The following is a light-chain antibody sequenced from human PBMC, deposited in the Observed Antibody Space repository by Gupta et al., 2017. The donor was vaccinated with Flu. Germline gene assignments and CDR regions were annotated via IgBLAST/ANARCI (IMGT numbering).Light chain of an antibody. V-gene: IGLV8-61*01. CDR1: SGTVSTNNY. J-gene: IGLJ3*02. CDR2: KTN. CDR3: ELYMSSGIAV. Sequence: QTVVTQEPSFSVSPGGTVPLTCGLSSGTVSTNNYPSWYQQTPGQAPRTLIYKTNTRLSGVPDRFSGSILGNKAALIITGAQADDEAYYYCELYMSSGIAVFGGGTKLTVL.